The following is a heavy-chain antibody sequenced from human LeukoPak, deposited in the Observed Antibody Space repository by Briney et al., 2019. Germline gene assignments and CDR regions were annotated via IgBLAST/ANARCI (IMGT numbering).Heavy chain of an antibody. J-gene: IGHJ4*02. CDR3: ARGAGYSSGWFDY. Sequence: GGSLRLSCAASGFTFSSYAMHWVRQAPGKGLEWVAVIPYDGSNKYYADSVKGRFTISRDNSKNTLYLQMNSLRPEDTAVYYCARGAGYSSGWFDYWGQGTLVTVSS. CDR2: IPYDGSNK. CDR1: GFTFSSYA. V-gene: IGHV3-30-3*01. D-gene: IGHD6-19*01.